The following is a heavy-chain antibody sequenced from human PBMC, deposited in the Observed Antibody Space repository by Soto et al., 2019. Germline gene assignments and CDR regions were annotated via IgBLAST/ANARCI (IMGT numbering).Heavy chain of an antibody. CDR2: ISGSGGST. D-gene: IGHD3-22*01. V-gene: IGHV3-23*01. Sequence: EVQLLESGGGLVQPGGSLRLTCAASGFTFSNYAMSWVRQAPVKGLEWVSDISGSGGSTYHADSVKGRFTIYRDNSENTLYMPMNSLRAEDTAVYYGAKRSGYYFDYWGQGTLVTVSS. J-gene: IGHJ4*02. CDR3: AKRSGYYFDY. CDR1: GFTFSNYA.